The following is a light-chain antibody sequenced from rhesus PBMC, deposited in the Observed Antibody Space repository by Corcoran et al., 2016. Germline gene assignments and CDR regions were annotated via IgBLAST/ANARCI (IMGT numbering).Light chain of an antibody. CDR2: GAS. CDR1: QDISNF. V-gene: IGKV1-28*02. CDR3: LQHYSYPLT. Sequence: DIQMTQSPSSLSASVGDTVTITCRASQDISNFLSWFQQKPGKAPKLLIYGASSLESGVPSRFSGSGSWTDFTITIRSLQPEDFAVYSCLQHYSYPLTFGGGTEVEL. J-gene: IGKJ4*01.